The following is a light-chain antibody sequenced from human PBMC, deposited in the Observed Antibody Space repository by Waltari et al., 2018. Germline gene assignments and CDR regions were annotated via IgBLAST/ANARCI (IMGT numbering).Light chain of an antibody. CDR1: SSDVGGYNS. V-gene: IGLV2-14*03. CDR3: SSYTSSGTPYV. J-gene: IGLJ1*01. Sequence: QSALTPPAPVSGSPGQAIPIPCTGTSSDVGGYNSFSWYQQHPGKAPKFIIYDVSNRPSGISDRFSGSKSGNTASLTISGLQAEDEADYYCSSYTSSGTPYVFGTGTKVTVL. CDR2: DVS.